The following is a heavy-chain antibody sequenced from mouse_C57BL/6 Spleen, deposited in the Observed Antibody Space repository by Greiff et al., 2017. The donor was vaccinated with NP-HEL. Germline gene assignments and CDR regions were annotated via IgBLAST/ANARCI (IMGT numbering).Heavy chain of an antibody. CDR1: GFTFSSYA. Sequence: DVQLVESGGGLVKPGGSLKLSCAASGFTFSSYAMSWVRQTPEKRLEWVATISDGGSYTYYPDNVKGRFTISRDNAKNNLYLQMSHLKSEDTAMYYCARDPSTVVATDWYFDVWGTGTTVTVSS. D-gene: IGHD1-1*01. CDR2: ISDGGSYT. J-gene: IGHJ1*03. V-gene: IGHV5-4*01. CDR3: ARDPSTVVATDWYFDV.